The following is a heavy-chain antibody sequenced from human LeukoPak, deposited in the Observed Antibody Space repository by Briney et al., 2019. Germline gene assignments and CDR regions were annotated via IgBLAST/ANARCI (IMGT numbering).Heavy chain of an antibody. V-gene: IGHV1-2*02. Sequence: GASVKVSCKASGYTFTGYYMHWVRQAPGQGLEWMGLINPNSGGTNYAQKFQGRVTMTRDTSISTAYMELSRLRADDTAVYYCASLYGSGSQIYYYYGMDVWGQGTTVTVSS. CDR3: ASLYGSGSQIYYYYGMDV. D-gene: IGHD3-10*01. J-gene: IGHJ6*02. CDR2: INPNSGGT. CDR1: GYTFTGYY.